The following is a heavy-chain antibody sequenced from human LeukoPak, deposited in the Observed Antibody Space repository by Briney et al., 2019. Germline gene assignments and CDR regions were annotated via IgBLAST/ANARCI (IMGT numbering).Heavy chain of an antibody. Sequence: PGGSLRLSCAASGFNFRSYAMSWVRQAPGKGLEWVSTVTGGAVATYYADSVRGRHTISRDNSKSTLYLQMNSLRAEDTAVYYCARDSPLKGYNSGWATNSFDFWGQGTLVTVSS. D-gene: IGHD6-19*01. CDR3: ARDSPLKGYNSGWATNSFDF. V-gene: IGHV3-23*01. CDR2: VTGGAVAT. J-gene: IGHJ4*02. CDR1: GFNFRSYA.